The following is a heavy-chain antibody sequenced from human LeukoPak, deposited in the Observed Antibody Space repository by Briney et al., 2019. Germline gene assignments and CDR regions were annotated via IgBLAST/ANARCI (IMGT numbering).Heavy chain of an antibody. D-gene: IGHD2-2*01. J-gene: IGHJ5*02. CDR1: GFTFSNHA. V-gene: IGHV3-23*01. Sequence: PGGSLRLSCVASGFTFSNHAMTWARQAPGKGLEWVSTISSGSDNTYYADSVKGRFTISRDNSKNTLYLQMNSLRVEDTAVYYCYCSSSTCYAGGGFSWGQGTLLTVSS. CDR3: YCSSSTCYAGGGFS. CDR2: ISSGSDNT.